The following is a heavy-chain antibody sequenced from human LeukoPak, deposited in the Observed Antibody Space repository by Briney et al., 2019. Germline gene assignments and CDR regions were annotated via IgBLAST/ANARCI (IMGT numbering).Heavy chain of an antibody. J-gene: IGHJ4*02. D-gene: IGHD1-26*01. CDR3: ATPTVGATWAEY. CDR1: GFTFSRYW. CDR2: INEDGSQK. Sequence: GGSLRLSCAASGFTFSRYWMSWVRQAPGKGLEWVANINEDGSQKYYVGSVTGRFTISRDNAKNSVYLQMNSLRAEDTAVYYCATPTVGATWAEYWVQGALVTVSS. V-gene: IGHV3-7*01.